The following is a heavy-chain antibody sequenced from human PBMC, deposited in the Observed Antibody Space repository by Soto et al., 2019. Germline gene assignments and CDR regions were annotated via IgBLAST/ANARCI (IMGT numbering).Heavy chain of an antibody. V-gene: IGHV1-2*04. CDR2: INPNSGGT. D-gene: IGHD1-1*01. CDR3: ARGLTNGPNFDY. CDR1: GYTFTGYY. J-gene: IGHJ4*02. Sequence: ASVKVSCKASGYTFTGYYMHWVRRAPGQGLGWMGWINPNSGGTNYAQKFQGWVTMTRDTSISTAYMELSRLRSGDTAVYYCARGLTNGPNFDYWGQGTLVTVSS.